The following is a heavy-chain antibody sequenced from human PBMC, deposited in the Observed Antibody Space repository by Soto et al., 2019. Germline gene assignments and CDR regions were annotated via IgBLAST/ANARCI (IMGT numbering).Heavy chain of an antibody. CDR1: GGSITSYH. D-gene: IGHD1-1*01. V-gene: IGHV4-59*01. CDR3: GRTGSQKSTGFDY. Sequence: PSETLSLTCVVSGGSITSYHWSWIRQFPGKGLEWIAYTAYTGRTNYNPSLRSRVTTSLDTSKKQFALTLSSVTAADKAVYYCGRTGSQKSTGFDYWGQGTLVTVSS. J-gene: IGHJ4*02. CDR2: TAYTGRT.